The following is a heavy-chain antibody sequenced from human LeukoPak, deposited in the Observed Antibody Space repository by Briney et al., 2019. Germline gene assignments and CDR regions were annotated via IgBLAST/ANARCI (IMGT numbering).Heavy chain of an antibody. Sequence: SVKISCKSSGGTLSGFGTSWVRQAPGQGPEWMGGIILRFGTVNYAQKFQGRVTITADESTNTAYMEMSSLKSEDTAIYYCARGKPASGSFYKDQYHYMDVWGKGTAVTISS. CDR1: GGTLSGFG. CDR3: ARGKPASGSFYKDQYHYMDV. D-gene: IGHD1-26*01. V-gene: IGHV1-69*01. CDR2: IILRFGTV. J-gene: IGHJ6*03.